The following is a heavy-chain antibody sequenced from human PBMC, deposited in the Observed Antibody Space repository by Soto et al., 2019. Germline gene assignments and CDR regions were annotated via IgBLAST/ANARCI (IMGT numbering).Heavy chain of an antibody. CDR3: ARWPDGYYYYGMDV. Sequence: QVQLVQSGAEVKKPGASVKVSCKASGYTFTSYDINWVRQATGQGLEWMGWMNPNSGNTGYAQKFQGRVTMNRNTSISKAYMELSSLRSEDTAVYYCARWPDGYYYYGMDVWGQGTTVNVSS. CDR2: MNPNSGNT. J-gene: IGHJ6*02. CDR1: GYTFTSYD. V-gene: IGHV1-8*01.